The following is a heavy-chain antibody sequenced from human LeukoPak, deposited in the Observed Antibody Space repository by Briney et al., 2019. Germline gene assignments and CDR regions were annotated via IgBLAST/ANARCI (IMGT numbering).Heavy chain of an antibody. CDR1: GFTFSSYG. CDR2: ISYDGSNK. D-gene: IGHD6-19*01. CDR3: AKDSVAGTEMYYFDY. J-gene: IGHJ4*02. Sequence: GGSLRLSCAASGFTFSSYGMYWVRQAPGKGLEWVAVISYDGSNKYYADSVKGRFTISRDNSKNTLYLQMNSLRAEDTAVYYCAKDSVAGTEMYYFDYWGQGTLVTVSS. V-gene: IGHV3-30*18.